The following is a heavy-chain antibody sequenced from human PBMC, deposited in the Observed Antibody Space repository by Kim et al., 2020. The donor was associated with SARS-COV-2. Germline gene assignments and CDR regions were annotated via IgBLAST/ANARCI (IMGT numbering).Heavy chain of an antibody. CDR3: ARGTLFDP. J-gene: IGHJ5*02. D-gene: IGHD3-10*01. V-gene: IGHV3-48*04. Sequence: SSTIYYADSVKGRFTISRDNAKNSLSLQMNSLRAEDTAVYYCARGTLFDPWGQGTLVTVSS. CDR2: SSTI.